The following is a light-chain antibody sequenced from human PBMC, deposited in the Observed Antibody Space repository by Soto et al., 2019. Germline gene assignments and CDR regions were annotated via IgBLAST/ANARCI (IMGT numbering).Light chain of an antibody. CDR1: QSVSSN. V-gene: IGKV3-15*01. CDR2: GAS. J-gene: IGKJ4*01. CDR3: QQYNNWPAAT. Sequence: EIVMTQSPATLSVSPGERATLSRRASQSVSSNLAWYQQKPGQAPRLLIYGASTRATGIPARFSGSGSGTEFTLTISSLQSEDFAVYYCQQYNNWPAATFGGGTKVEIK.